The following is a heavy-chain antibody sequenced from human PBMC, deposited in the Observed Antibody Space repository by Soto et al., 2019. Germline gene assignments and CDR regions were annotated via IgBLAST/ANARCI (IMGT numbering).Heavy chain of an antibody. V-gene: IGHV3-74*01. CDR3: ARGGRNSPGCAGYYYYGMDV. J-gene: IGHJ6*04. D-gene: IGHD4-4*01. Sequence: EVQLVESGGGLVQPGGSLRLSCAASGFTFSSYWMHWVRQAPGKGLVWVSRINSDGSSTSYADSVKGRFTISRDNAKNTLYLQINRLRAEYTAVYYCARGGRNSPGCAGYYYYGMDVWGEGTTVTVSS. CDR2: INSDGSST. CDR1: GFTFSSYW.